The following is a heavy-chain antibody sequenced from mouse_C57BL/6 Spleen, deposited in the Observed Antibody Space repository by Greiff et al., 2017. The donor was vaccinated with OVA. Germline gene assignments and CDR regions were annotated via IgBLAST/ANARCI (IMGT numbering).Heavy chain of an antibody. CDR2: IYPGNSDT. J-gene: IGHJ2*01. V-gene: IGHV1-5*01. Sequence: VQLQQSGTVLARPGASVKMSCKTSGYTFTSYWMHWVKQRPGQGLEWIGAIYPGNSDTSYNQKFKGKAKLPAVTSASTAYMELSSLTTEDSAVYDCTRSLSDCYFDYWGQGTTLTVSS. CDR3: TRSLSDCYFDY. D-gene: IGHD3-3*01. CDR1: GYTFTSYW.